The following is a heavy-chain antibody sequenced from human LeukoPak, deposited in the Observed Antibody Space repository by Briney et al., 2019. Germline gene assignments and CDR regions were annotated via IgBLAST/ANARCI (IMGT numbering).Heavy chain of an antibody. CDR1: GGTFSSSA. Sequence: SVKVSCKASGGTFSSSAISWVRQAPGQGLEWMGGIIPIFCTANYAQKFPGRVTITADESPSTAYMEMSSLRSQETPLSYCARAIIAAGTGGDRYYFDYWGQGTLVTVSS. CDR3: ARAIIAAGTGGDRYYFDY. V-gene: IGHV1-69*01. J-gene: IGHJ4*02. D-gene: IGHD6-13*01. CDR2: IIPIFCTA.